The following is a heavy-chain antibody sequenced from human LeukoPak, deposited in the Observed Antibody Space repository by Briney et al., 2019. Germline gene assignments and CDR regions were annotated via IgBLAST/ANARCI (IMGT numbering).Heavy chain of an antibody. J-gene: IGHJ4*02. Sequence: GASVKVSCKASGYTFSGYYIHWVRQAPGQGLEWMGLINPNSGVTNYAQKFQGRVTMTRETSISTAYMEVSRLRSDDTAVYYCARDTVYRKLDYWGQGTLVTVSS. V-gene: IGHV1-2*02. CDR3: ARDTVYRKLDY. CDR2: INPNSGVT. D-gene: IGHD4-11*01. CDR1: GYTFSGYY.